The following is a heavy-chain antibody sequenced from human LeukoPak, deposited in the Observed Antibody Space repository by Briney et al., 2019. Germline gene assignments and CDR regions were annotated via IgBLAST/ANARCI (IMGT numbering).Heavy chain of an antibody. CDR3: TRDVQYALDY. Sequence: GASVKVSCKASGYTFTTYGISWVRQAPGQGLEWMGWISAEKGNTKYVQNLQGRVTMTTDTSTSTVYMELRSLRSDDTAIYYCTRDVQYALDYWGQGTQVTVSS. V-gene: IGHV1-18*01. D-gene: IGHD2-2*01. CDR1: GYTFTTYG. CDR2: ISAEKGNT. J-gene: IGHJ4*02.